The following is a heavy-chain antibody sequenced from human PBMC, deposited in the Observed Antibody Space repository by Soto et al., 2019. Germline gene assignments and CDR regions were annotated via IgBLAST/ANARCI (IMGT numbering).Heavy chain of an antibody. V-gene: IGHV3-74*01. Sequence: EVQLVESGGGLVQPGMSLRLSCAASGFTFSTYWMHWVRQAPGKGLVWVSRINSAGTITSYADSVKGRFTVSRDNAKNMLYLQINSLTADDTAVYYCATVATTSYNWFDPWGQGTLVTVSS. CDR1: GFTFSTYW. J-gene: IGHJ5*02. CDR2: INSAGTIT. D-gene: IGHD5-12*01. CDR3: ATVATTSYNWFDP.